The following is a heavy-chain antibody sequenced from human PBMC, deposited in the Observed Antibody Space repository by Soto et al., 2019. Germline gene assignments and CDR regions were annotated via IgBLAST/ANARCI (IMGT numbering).Heavy chain of an antibody. Sequence: SESLSLTCAVSGGSISSCGYYWSWLRQHPGKGLEWIGDIYYSGSTYYNPSLKSRVTISVDKSKNQFSLKLSSVTAADTAVYYCAREGSGWPRLYYLDYWGQGTLVTVSS. CDR1: GGSISSCGYY. J-gene: IGHJ4*02. V-gene: IGHV4-31*11. CDR2: IYYSGST. CDR3: AREGSGWPRLYYLDY. D-gene: IGHD6-19*01.